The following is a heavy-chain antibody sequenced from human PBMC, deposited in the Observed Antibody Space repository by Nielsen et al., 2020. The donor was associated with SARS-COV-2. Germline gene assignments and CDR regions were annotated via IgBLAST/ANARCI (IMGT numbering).Heavy chain of an antibody. D-gene: IGHD6-19*01. J-gene: IGHJ4*02. CDR1: GFTVSSNY. Sequence: GESLKISCAASGFTVSSNYMGWVRQAPGKGLEWVSVIYSGGSTYYADSVKGRFTISRDNSKNTLYLQMNSLRAEDTALYYCAKDISSSGWYVDYWGQGTLVTVSS. CDR3: AKDISSSGWYVDY. V-gene: IGHV3-53*05. CDR2: IYSGGST.